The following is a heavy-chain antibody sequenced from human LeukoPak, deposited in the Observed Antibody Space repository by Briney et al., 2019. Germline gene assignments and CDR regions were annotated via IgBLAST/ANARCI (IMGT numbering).Heavy chain of an antibody. J-gene: IGHJ4*02. CDR1: GYTFTSYD. Sequence: ASVKVSCKASGYTFTSYDINWVRQAAGQGLEWMGWMNPNSGNTGYAQKFQGRVTMTRNTSISTAYMELSSLRSEDTAVYYCARGLGSSSWRNFDYWGQGTLVTVSS. V-gene: IGHV1-8*01. CDR3: ARGLGSSSWRNFDY. D-gene: IGHD6-13*01. CDR2: MNPNSGNT.